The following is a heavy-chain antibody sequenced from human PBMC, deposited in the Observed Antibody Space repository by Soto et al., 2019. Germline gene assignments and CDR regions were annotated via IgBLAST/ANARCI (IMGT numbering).Heavy chain of an antibody. V-gene: IGHV2-5*02. J-gene: IGHJ6*02. CDR1: GFSLNTGGLA. D-gene: IGHD2-21*02. CDR3: VHSRCGGDCLQSYSSHYYYGMDV. Sequence: QITLKESGPTLVKPTQTLTLTCTFSGFSLNTGGLAVGWIRQPPGKALEWLALIYWDNDKRYSPSLRSRLTITKDTSKTQVVLTMTTMDPVDAATYYCVHSRCGGDCLQSYSSHYYYGMDVWGQGTTVTVSS. CDR2: IYWDNDK.